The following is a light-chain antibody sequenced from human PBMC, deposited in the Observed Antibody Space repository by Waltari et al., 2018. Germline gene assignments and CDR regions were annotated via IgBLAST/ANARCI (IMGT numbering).Light chain of an antibody. V-gene: IGLV2-14*01. CDR2: EVT. J-gene: IGLJ2*01. Sequence: QSALTQPASVSGSPGQSITISCTGTSSAIGPYNHVSWYQQHPGQAPKLLIYEVTYRPSRVSNRFSGSKSGNTASLTISGLQAADEADYYCSSYTTSSTVVFGGGTKLTVL. CDR1: SSAIGPYNH. CDR3: SSYTTSSTVV.